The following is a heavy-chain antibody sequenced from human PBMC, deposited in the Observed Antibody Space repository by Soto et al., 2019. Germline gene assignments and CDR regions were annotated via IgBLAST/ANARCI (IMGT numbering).Heavy chain of an antibody. CDR2: IIPIFGTA. D-gene: IGHD6-13*01. J-gene: IGHJ5*02. CDR1: GGTFSSYA. CDR3: ASERYSSSLYEGNWFDP. Sequence: QVQLVQSGAEVKKPGSSVKVSCKASGGTFSSYAISWVRQAPGQGLEWMGGIIPIFGTANYAQKFQGRVTITADKSTSTAYMELSSLRSEDTAVYYCASERYSSSLYEGNWFDPWGQGTLVTVSS. V-gene: IGHV1-69*06.